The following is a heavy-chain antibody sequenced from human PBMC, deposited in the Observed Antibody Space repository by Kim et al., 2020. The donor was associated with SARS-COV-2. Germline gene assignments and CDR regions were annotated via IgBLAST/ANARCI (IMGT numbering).Heavy chain of an antibody. J-gene: IGHJ4*02. CDR3: ARGDSTGYGYGPQIFDY. Sequence: LRSRVTMSVDTSKNQFSLKLSSVTAADTAVYYCARGDSTGYGYGPQIFDYWGQGTLVTVSS. V-gene: IGHV4-31*02. D-gene: IGHD5-18*01.